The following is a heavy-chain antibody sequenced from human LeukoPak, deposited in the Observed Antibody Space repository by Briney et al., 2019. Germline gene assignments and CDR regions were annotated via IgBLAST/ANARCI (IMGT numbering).Heavy chain of an antibody. D-gene: IGHD5-18*01. CDR1: GFTFSSYS. J-gene: IGHJ4*02. CDR3: ARGQWIQLWHPDY. V-gene: IGHV3-21*01. CDR2: ISSSSSYI. Sequence: GGSLRLSCAASGFTFSSYSMNWVRQAPGKGLEWVSSISSSSSYIYYADSVKGRFTISRDNAKNSLYLQMNSLRAEDTAVYYCARGQWIQLWHPDYWGQGTLGTVSS.